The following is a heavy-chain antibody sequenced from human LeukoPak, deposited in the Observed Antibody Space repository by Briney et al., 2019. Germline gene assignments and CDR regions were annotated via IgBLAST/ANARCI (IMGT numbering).Heavy chain of an antibody. CDR1: GFTVSSNY. V-gene: IGHV3-66*01. Sequence: GGSLRLSCAASGFTVSSNYMSWVRQAPGKGLEWVSVIYSGGSTNYADSVKGRFTISRDNSKNTLYLQMNSLRAEDTAVYYCARGPRGSYYFDYWGQGTLVTVSS. D-gene: IGHD3-10*01. CDR3: ARGPRGSYYFDY. J-gene: IGHJ4*02. CDR2: IYSGGST.